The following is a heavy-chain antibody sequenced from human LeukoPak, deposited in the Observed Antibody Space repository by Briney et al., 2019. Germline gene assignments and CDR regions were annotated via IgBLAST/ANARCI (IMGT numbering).Heavy chain of an antibody. CDR1: GGSISNYF. V-gene: IGHV4-59*01. J-gene: IGHJ1*01. CDR3: ARGLSLLGSEEGLPLGY. D-gene: IGHD2-21*01. CDR2: ISYLGSS. Sequence: SETLSLTCNVSGGSISNYFWSWIRQPPGGGLEWLGYISYLGSSNYNPSLKGRVTFSVDTSKNQISLRMISVTASDTAVYYCARGLSLLGSEEGLPLGYWGQGSLVTVSS.